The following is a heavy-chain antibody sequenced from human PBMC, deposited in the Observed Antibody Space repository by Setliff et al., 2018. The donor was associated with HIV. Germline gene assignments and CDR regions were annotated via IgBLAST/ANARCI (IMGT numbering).Heavy chain of an antibody. D-gene: IGHD3-16*01. Sequence: ASVKVSCKASGYTFIDYYIHWVRQAPGRGLEWMGWINTDNGITEYAENFQGRVAMTRDTSMSTAYMELNRLTFDDTAVYYCARDPYDTSENPYDPWGQGTL. CDR1: GYTFIDYY. V-gene: IGHV1-2*02. J-gene: IGHJ5*02. CDR3: ARDPYDTSENPYDP. CDR2: INTDNGIT.